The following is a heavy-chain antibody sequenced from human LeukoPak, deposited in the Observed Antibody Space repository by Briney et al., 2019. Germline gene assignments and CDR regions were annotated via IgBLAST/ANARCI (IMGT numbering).Heavy chain of an antibody. Sequence: PSQTLSLTCTVSGGSISSGSYYWSWIRRPAGKGLEWIGRICTSGCTNYNPSLKSRVTISVDTSKNQFSLKLSSVTAADTAVYYCARVLGIAAAGTEVGDYYYYYMDVWGKGTTVTVSS. CDR1: GGSISSGSYY. D-gene: IGHD6-13*01. CDR2: ICTSGCT. J-gene: IGHJ6*03. CDR3: ARVLGIAAAGTEVGDYYYYYMDV. V-gene: IGHV4-61*02.